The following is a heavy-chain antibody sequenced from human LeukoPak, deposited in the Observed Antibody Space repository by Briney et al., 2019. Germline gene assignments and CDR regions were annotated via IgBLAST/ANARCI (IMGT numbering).Heavy chain of an antibody. J-gene: IGHJ4*02. Sequence: PGGSLRLSCAASGFTFSSYAMHWVRQAPGKGLEWVALISSDGSNKYYADSVKGRFTISRDNSKNTVYLQMDSLRAEDTAVYYCEGYCSGSYCSRSFDYWGQGTLVTVSS. CDR2: ISSDGSNK. V-gene: IGHV3-30*03. CDR1: GFTFSSYA. D-gene: IGHD2-15*01. CDR3: EGYCSGSYCSRSFDY.